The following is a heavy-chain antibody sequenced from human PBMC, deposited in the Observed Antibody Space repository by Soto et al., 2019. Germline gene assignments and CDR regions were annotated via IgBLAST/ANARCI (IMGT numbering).Heavy chain of an antibody. Sequence: SETLSLTCTVSGGSISSYYWSWIRQPPGKGLEWIGYIYYSGSTNYNPSLKSRVTISVDTSKNQFSLKLSSVTAADTAVYYCARDGDSSSSGSFDYWGQGTLVTVSS. J-gene: IGHJ4*02. CDR3: ARDGDSSSSGSFDY. CDR2: IYYSGST. D-gene: IGHD6-6*01. CDR1: GGSISSYY. V-gene: IGHV4-59*01.